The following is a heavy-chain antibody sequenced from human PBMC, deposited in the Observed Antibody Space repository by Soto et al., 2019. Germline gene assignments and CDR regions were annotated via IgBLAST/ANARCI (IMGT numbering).Heavy chain of an antibody. Sequence: QVTLKESGPVLVKPTETLMLTCTVSGFSLSNARMGVSWIRQPPGKALEWLAHIFSNDEKSYSTSLKSRLTISKDTSKSQVVLTMTNMDPVDTATYYCARIAAAGTRGWFDPWGQGTLVTVSS. D-gene: IGHD6-13*01. CDR1: GFSLSNARMG. J-gene: IGHJ5*02. CDR2: IFSNDEK. CDR3: ARIAAAGTRGWFDP. V-gene: IGHV2-26*01.